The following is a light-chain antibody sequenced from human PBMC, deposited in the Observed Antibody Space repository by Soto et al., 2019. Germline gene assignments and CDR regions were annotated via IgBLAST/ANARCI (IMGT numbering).Light chain of an antibody. V-gene: IGLV2-8*01. CDR3: SSYAGSSNFV. CDR2: EVS. CDR1: SSDVGGYNF. Sequence: QSVLTQPPSASGSPGQSVTISCTGTSSDVGGYNFVSWHQQHPGKAPKLMIYEVSKRPSGVPDRFSGSKSGNTASLTVSELQAEDEADYYCSSYAGSSNFVFGTGTKVTV. J-gene: IGLJ1*01.